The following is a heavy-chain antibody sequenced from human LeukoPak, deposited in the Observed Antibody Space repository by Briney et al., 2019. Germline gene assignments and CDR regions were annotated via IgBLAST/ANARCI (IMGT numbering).Heavy chain of an antibody. CDR1: GFTVSSNY. D-gene: IGHD6-19*01. Sequence: PGGSLRLSCAASGFTVSSNYMCWVRQAPGKGLEWVSVIYSGGSTYYADSVKGRFTISRDNSKNTLYLQLSSLRAEDTAVYYCARDYSSVPEYWGQGTLVTVSS. CDR2: IYSGGST. J-gene: IGHJ4*02. CDR3: ARDYSSVPEY. V-gene: IGHV3-53*01.